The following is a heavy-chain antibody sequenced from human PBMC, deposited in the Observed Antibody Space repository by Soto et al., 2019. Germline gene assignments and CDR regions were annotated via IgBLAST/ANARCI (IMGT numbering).Heavy chain of an antibody. CDR3: ARSGIVVVPAAAEGYYYYGMDV. D-gene: IGHD2-2*01. J-gene: IGHJ6*02. CDR2: IIPIFGTA. CDR1: GGTFSSYA. V-gene: IGHV1-69*13. Sequence: GASVKVSCKASGGTFSSYAISWVRQAPGQGLEWMGGIIPIFGTANYAQKFQGRVTITADESTSTAYMELNSLRSEDTAVYYCARSGIVVVPAAAEGYYYYGMDVWGQGTTVTVSS.